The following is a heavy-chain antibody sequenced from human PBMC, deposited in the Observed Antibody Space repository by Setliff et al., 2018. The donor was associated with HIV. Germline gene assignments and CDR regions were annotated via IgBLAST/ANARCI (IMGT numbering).Heavy chain of an antibody. CDR3: LLPCTSGWHNWADP. D-gene: IGHD2-8*01. V-gene: IGHV3-23*01. CDR2: ITPNGDVT. Sequence: PGGSLRLSCAASGFTFKFEAMSWLRQAPGKGLEWVSAITPNGDVTYYADSVKGRFTISRDNSKNTLYLQMNSLRAEDTAMYYCLLPCTSGWHNWADPWGQGTLVTVSS. CDR1: GFTFKFEA. J-gene: IGHJ5*02.